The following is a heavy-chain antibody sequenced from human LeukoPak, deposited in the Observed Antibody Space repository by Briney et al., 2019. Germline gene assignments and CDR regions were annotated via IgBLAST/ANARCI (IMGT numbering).Heavy chain of an antibody. CDR2: INTNTATP. V-gene: IGHV7-4-1*02. CDR3: ARDPTRSPGGGFFSPLGY. Sequence: ASVKVSCKASGYTFTHYAINWVRQAPGQGLEWMGWINTNTATPMYAQGFSGRFVFSLDVSDSTAYLHINSLEAGDTAVYYCARDPTRSPGGGFFSPLGYWGQGSLVTVPS. CDR1: GYTFTHYA. D-gene: IGHD3-22*01. J-gene: IGHJ4*02.